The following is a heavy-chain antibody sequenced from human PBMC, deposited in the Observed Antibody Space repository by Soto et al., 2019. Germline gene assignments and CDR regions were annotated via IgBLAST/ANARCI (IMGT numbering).Heavy chain of an antibody. J-gene: IGHJ4*02. CDR1: GGSISSYY. CDR3: ARQGSSWYGYFDY. Sequence: SETLSLTCTVSGGSISSYYWSWIRQPPGKGLEWIGYIYYSGSTNYNPSLKSRVTISVDTSKNQFSLKLSSVTAADTALYYCARQGSSWYGYFDYWGQGTLVTVSS. CDR2: IYYSGST. D-gene: IGHD6-13*01. V-gene: IGHV4-59*08.